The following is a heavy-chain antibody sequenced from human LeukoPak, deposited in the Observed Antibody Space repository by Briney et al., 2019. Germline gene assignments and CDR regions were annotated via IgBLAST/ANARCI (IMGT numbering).Heavy chain of an antibody. J-gene: IGHJ4*02. D-gene: IGHD3-22*01. CDR1: GYTFTVYY. CDR3: AKEGHYYDSSGYYS. V-gene: IGHV1-2*02. Sequence: ASVTVSCKASGYTFTVYYMHWVRQAPGQGLEWMGWINPNSAGTNYAQKFQGRVTMTRDTSISTAYMELSRLRSDDTAVYYCAKEGHYYDSSGYYSWGQGTLVTVSS. CDR2: INPNSAGT.